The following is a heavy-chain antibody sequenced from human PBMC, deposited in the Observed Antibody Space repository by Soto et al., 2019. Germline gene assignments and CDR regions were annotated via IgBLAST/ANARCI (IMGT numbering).Heavy chain of an antibody. CDR3: ALRFMVRGAFDP. CDR2: ISSTGATI. D-gene: IGHD3-10*01. V-gene: IGHV3-11*01. CDR1: GFTFTDYY. Sequence: QVRLVESGGGLVKTGGSLRLSSAASGFTFTDYYMSWFRQAPGKGLEWVSQISSTGATIYYADSVKGRFTISRDNAENSLYLQMTSLRGEDTAMYYCALRFMVRGAFDPWGQGTLVTVSS. J-gene: IGHJ5*02.